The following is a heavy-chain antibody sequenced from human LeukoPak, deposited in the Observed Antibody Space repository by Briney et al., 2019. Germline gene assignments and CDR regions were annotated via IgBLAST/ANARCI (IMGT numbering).Heavy chain of an antibody. CDR2: IKQDGSEK. Sequence: GGSLRLSCAASGFTFSNYWMSWDRQAPGKGLEWVANIKQDGSEKYFVDSVKGRFTFSRDNAKNSLYVQMSSLRAEDTAVYYCARGPYDSSGYYFTLWGRGTLVTVSS. D-gene: IGHD3-22*01. V-gene: IGHV3-7*01. CDR1: GFTFSNYW. J-gene: IGHJ2*01. CDR3: ARGPYDSSGYYFTL.